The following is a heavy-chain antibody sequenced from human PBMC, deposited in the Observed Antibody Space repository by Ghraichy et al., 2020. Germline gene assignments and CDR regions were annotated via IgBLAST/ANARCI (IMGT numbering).Heavy chain of an antibody. J-gene: IGHJ4*02. Sequence: SETLSLTCTVYGESFSGYYWTWIRQPPGKRLEWIGEVNHSGTTNYNPSLKSRVTISVDTSKNQFSLKLSSVTAADTAVYYCARGPTVFYDGSGYYYVFDYWGQGALVTVSS. CDR3: ARGPTVFYDGSGYYYVFDY. CDR1: GESFSGYY. D-gene: IGHD3-22*01. CDR2: VNHSGTT. V-gene: IGHV4-34*01.